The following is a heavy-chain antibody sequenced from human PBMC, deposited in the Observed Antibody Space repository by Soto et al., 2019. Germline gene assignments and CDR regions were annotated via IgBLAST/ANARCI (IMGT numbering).Heavy chain of an antibody. CDR2: IYYSGST. Sequence: SETLSLTCTVSGGSISSYYWSWIRQPPGKGLEWIGYIYYSGSTNYNPSLKSRATISVDTSKNQFSLKLSSVTAADTAVYYCARAERATMGPFDYWGQGTRVPVSS. CDR3: ARAERATMGPFDY. J-gene: IGHJ4*02. V-gene: IGHV4-59*08. CDR1: GGSISSYY. D-gene: IGHD5-12*01.